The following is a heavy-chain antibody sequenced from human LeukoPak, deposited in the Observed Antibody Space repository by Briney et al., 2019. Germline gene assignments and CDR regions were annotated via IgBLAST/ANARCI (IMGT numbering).Heavy chain of an antibody. CDR1: GYTFTSYD. D-gene: IGHD4-17*01. CDR3: AGGGDYGSRRGWFDP. Sequence: GASVKVPCKASGYTFTSYDINWVRQATGQGLEWMGWMNPNSGNTGYAQKFQGRVTITADKSTSTAYMELSSLRSEDTAVYYCAGGGDYGSRRGWFDPWGQGTLVTVSS. J-gene: IGHJ5*02. CDR2: MNPNSGNT. V-gene: IGHV1-8*03.